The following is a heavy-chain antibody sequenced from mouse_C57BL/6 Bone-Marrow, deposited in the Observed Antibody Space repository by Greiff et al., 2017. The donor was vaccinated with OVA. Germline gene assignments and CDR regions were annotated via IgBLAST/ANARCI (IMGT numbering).Heavy chain of an antibody. J-gene: IGHJ3*01. V-gene: IGHV1-81*01. CDR1: GYTFTSYW. Sequence: QVQLQQPGTELVKPGASVKLSCKASGYTFTSYWMHWVKQRTGQGLEWIGEIYPRSGNTYYNEKFKGKATLTADKSSSTAYMELRSLTSEDSAVYFCARNYDYVAWFAYWGQGTLVTVSA. CDR2: IYPRSGNT. D-gene: IGHD2-4*01. CDR3: ARNYDYVAWFAY.